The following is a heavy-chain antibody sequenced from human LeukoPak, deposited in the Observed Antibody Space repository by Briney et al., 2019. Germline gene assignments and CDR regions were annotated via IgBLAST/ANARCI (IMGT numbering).Heavy chain of an antibody. CDR3: AKFRREGLPVGFDI. CDR2: ISGSGGST. D-gene: IGHD1-14*01. CDR1: GFTFGSYA. J-gene: IGHJ3*02. Sequence: GGSLRLSCAASGFTFGSYAMSWVRQAPGKGLEWVSAISGSGGSTYYADSVKGRFTISRDNSRHTVYLQMNSLRAEDTAIYFCAKFRREGLPVGFDIWGQGTMVTVSS. V-gene: IGHV3-23*01.